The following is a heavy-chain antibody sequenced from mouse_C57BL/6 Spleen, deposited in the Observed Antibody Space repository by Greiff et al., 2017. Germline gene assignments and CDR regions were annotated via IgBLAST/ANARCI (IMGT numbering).Heavy chain of an antibody. V-gene: IGHV1-52*01. D-gene: IGHD1-1*01. J-gene: IGHJ1*03. CDR2: IDPSDSET. CDR1: GYTFTSYW. CDR3: ARDGSSHWDFDG. Sequence: QVQLQQPGAELVRPGSSVKLSCKASGYTFTSYWMHWVKQRPIQGLEWIGNIDPSDSETHYNQKFKDKATLTVDKSSSTAYMQLSSLTSEDSAVDYCARDGSSHWDFDGGGTGNKGTVAS.